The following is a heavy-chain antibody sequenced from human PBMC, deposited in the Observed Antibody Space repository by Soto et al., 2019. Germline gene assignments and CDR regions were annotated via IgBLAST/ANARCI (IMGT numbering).Heavy chain of an antibody. CDR2: ISGSGGST. V-gene: IGHV3-23*01. D-gene: IGHD2-2*01. CDR3: AKALGDAYAGGYFAY. CDR1: GFTFSSYA. Sequence: EVQLLESGGGLVQPGGSLRLSCAASGFTFSSYAMSLVRQAPGKGLEWVSAISGSGGSTYYAHSVKGRFTISRDNSKISLYLQMTRLRAEDTAVYYCAKALGDAYAGGYFAYWGQGTLVTVSS. J-gene: IGHJ4*02.